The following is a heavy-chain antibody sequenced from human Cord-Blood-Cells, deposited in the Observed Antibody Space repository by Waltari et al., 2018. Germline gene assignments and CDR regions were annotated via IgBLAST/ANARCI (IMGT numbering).Heavy chain of an antibody. J-gene: IGHJ4*02. CDR1: GGTFSTYA. V-gene: IGHV1-69*01. D-gene: IGHD3-22*01. CDR3: ARDERDSSGYYFDY. CDR2: IIPIFGTA. Sequence: QVQLVQSGAEVKKPGSSVKVSCKASGGTFSTYAITGVRQPPGQGLEWMGGIIPIFGTANYAQKFQGRVTITADESTSTAYMELSSLRSEDTAVYYCARDERDSSGYYFDYWGQGTLVTVSS.